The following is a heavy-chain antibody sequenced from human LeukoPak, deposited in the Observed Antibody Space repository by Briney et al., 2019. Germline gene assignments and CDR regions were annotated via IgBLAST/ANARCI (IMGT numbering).Heavy chain of an antibody. J-gene: IGHJ4*02. D-gene: IGHD6-13*01. Sequence: GGSLRLSCAASGFTVSSNYMSWVRQAPGKGLEWVSVIYSGGSTYYADSVKGRFTISRDNSKNTLYLQMNSLRAEDTAVYYCAKDSYSIAAAHSYWGQGTLVTVSS. CDR2: IYSGGST. CDR1: GFTVSSNY. CDR3: AKDSYSIAAAHSY. V-gene: IGHV3-53*01.